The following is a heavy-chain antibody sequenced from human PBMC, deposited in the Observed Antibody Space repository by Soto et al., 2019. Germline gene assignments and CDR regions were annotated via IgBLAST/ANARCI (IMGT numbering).Heavy chain of an antibody. CDR1: GGSIRSGGYY. CDR3: ARRAPTAARPGPYYYYGMDV. CDR2: IYYSGST. D-gene: IGHD6-6*01. J-gene: IGHJ6*02. V-gene: IGHV4-31*03. Sequence: TLSLTSTVSGGSIRSGGYYWSMIRKHPGRGLEWIGYIYYSGSTYYNPSLKSRVTISVDTSKNQFSLKLRSVTAADTAVYYCARRAPTAARPGPYYYYGMDVWAQGTTVTVSS.